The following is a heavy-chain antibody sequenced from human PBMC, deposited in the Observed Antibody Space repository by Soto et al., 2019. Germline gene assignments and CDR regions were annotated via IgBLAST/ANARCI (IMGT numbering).Heavy chain of an antibody. CDR1: GYTFTSYY. CDR2: INPSGGST. CDR3: ARETPYYYDSSGYYGALAFDP. V-gene: IGHV1-46*01. J-gene: IGHJ5*02. Sequence: ASVKVSCKASGYTFTSYYMHWVRQAPGQRLEWKGIINPSGGSTSYAQKFQGRVTMTRDTSTSTVYMELSSLRSEDTAVYYCARETPYYYDSSGYYGALAFDPWGQGTLVTVSS. D-gene: IGHD3-22*01.